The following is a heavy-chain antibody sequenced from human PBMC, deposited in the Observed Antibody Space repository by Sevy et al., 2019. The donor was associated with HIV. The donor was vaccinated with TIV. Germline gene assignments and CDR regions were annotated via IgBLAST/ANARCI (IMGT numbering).Heavy chain of an antibody. CDR3: VRAIAADGSF. D-gene: IGHD6-13*01. CDR1: GFTFSIYN. Sequence: GGSLRLSCAASGFTFSIYNMNWVRQAPGKGLEWVANIKQDGSVKYYVNSVKGRFTISRDNARNLLYLQMNSLRVEDTALYYCVRAIAADGSFWGQGTLVTVSS. CDR2: IKQDGSVK. V-gene: IGHV3-7*01. J-gene: IGHJ4*02.